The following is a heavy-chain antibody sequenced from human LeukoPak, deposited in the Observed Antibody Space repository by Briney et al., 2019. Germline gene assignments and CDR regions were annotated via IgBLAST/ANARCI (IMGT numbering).Heavy chain of an antibody. CDR1: GGSISSGGYY. CDR2: IYYSGST. Sequence: SQTLSLTCTVSGGSISSGGYYWSWIRQHPGKGLEWIGYIYYSGSTYYNPSLKSRVTISVDTSKNQFSLKLSSVTAADTAVYYCARAGGTDYRDNNWFDPWGQGTLVTVSS. J-gene: IGHJ5*02. D-gene: IGHD4-11*01. V-gene: IGHV4-31*03. CDR3: ARAGGTDYRDNNWFDP.